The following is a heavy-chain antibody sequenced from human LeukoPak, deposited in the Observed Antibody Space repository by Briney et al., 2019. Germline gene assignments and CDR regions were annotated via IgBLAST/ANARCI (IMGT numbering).Heavy chain of an antibody. CDR2: IYHSGST. Sequence: SETLSLTCTVSGYSISSGYYWGWIRQPPGKGLEWIGSIYHSGSTYYNPSLKSRVTISVDTSKNQFSLKLRSVTAADTAVYYCARLPNYYGSGSLDPFDYWGQGTLVTVSS. V-gene: IGHV4-38-2*02. CDR1: GYSISSGYY. D-gene: IGHD3-10*01. J-gene: IGHJ4*02. CDR3: ARLPNYYGSGSLDPFDY.